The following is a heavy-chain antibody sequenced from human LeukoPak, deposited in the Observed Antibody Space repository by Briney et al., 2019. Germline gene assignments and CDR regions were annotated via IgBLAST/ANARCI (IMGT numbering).Heavy chain of an antibody. D-gene: IGHD3-22*01. CDR3: ARESYYYDSSGYRRFDY. CDR2: IHHSGST. Sequence: SETLSLTCTVSGYSTNSAYYWGWIRQPPGKGLEWIGSIHHSGSTYYNPSLKSRFTISVDTSKNQFSLKLSSVTAADTAVYYCARESYYYDSSGYRRFDYWGQGTLVTVSS. V-gene: IGHV4-38-2*02. J-gene: IGHJ4*02. CDR1: GYSTNSAYY.